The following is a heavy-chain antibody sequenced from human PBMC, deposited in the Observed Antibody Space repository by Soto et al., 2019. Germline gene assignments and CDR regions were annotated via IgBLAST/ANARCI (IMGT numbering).Heavy chain of an antibody. D-gene: IGHD3-10*01. Sequence: QVQLVQSGPEVKTPGASVRVSCMTSGYAFTSYGVNWVRQAPGQGLEWMGWIAPHSGRTTYLPKFQGRVTITADAATNTAYMELGSLSSDDTGIYFCARAATGSYHSAYWGQGTVVTVSS. V-gene: IGHV1-18*04. CDR3: ARAATGSYHSAY. J-gene: IGHJ4*02. CDR2: IAPHSGRT. CDR1: GYAFTSYG.